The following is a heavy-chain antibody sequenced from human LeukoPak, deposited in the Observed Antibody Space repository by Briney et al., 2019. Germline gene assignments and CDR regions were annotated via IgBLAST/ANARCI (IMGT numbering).Heavy chain of an antibody. D-gene: IGHD1-26*01. J-gene: IGHJ6*02. Sequence: ASVKVSCTASGYTFTGYYMHWVRQAPGQGLEWMGWINPNSGGTNYAQKFQGRVTMTRDTSISTAYMELSRLRSDDTAVYYCARTYSGSYYDPWYYYYGMDVWGQGTTVTVSS. V-gene: IGHV1-2*02. CDR2: INPNSGGT. CDR3: ARTYSGSYYDPWYYYYGMDV. CDR1: GYTFTGYY.